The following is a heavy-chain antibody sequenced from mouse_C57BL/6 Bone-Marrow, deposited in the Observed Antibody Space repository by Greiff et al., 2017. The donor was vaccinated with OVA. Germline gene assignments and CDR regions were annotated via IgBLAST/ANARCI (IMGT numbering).Heavy chain of an antibody. CDR1: GYSFTSYY. CDR3: ARRYYGSSYKYFDV. J-gene: IGHJ1*03. CDR2: IYPGSGNT. D-gene: IGHD1-1*01. V-gene: IGHV1-66*01. Sequence: QVQLQQSGPELVKPGASVKISCKASGYSFTSYYIHWVKQRPGQGLEWIGWIYPGSGNTKYNEKFKGKATLTADTSSSTAYMQLSSLTSEDSAVYYCARRYYGSSYKYFDVWGTGTTVTVSS.